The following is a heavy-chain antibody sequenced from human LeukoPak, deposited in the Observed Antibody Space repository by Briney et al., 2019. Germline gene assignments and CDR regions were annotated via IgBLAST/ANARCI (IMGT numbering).Heavy chain of an antibody. CDR1: GGTFSSYA. V-gene: IGHV1-18*01. J-gene: IGHJ3*01. D-gene: IGHD3-22*01. Sequence: ASVKVSCKASGGTFSSYAISWVRQAPGQGLEWMGWISAYTGDTGYSQKFQGRVTMTADTSTSTAYMELRSLRSDDTAVYYCARGRHYHDTTGYYAFNFWGQGTMVTVWGQGTMVTVSS. CDR2: ISAYTGDT. CDR3: ARGRHYHDTTGYYAFNFWGQGTMVTV.